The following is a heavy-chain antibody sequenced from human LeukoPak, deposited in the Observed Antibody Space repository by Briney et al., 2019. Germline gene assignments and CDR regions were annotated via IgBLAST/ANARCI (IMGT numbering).Heavy chain of an antibody. V-gene: IGHV3-74*01. J-gene: IGHJ4*02. D-gene: IGHD2-2*01. Sequence: GGSLRLSCAASGFTFSAYWMHWVRQSPGKGLVWVSRINSDGSSTDYADSVKGRFTISRDVAKSTLYLQMNSLRAEDTAVYYCARVATTSSKWSLDYWGQGTLVTVSS. CDR3: ARVATTSSKWSLDY. CDR1: GFTFSAYW. CDR2: INSDGSST.